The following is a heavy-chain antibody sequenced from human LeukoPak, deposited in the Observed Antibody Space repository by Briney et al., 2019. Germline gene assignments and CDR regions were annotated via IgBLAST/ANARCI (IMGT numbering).Heavy chain of an antibody. D-gene: IGHD1-26*01. CDR3: ARDRGSYSSSGVDY. Sequence: GGSLRLSCTASGFTFSGYSMNWIRQAPGKGLEWVSSFGTRSTSIYHAGSVKGRFVISRDNAKNSLYLQMNSLRAEDTALYYCARDRGSYSSSGVDYWGQGTLVTVSS. V-gene: IGHV3-21*01. CDR2: FGTRSTSI. J-gene: IGHJ4*02. CDR1: GFTFSGYS.